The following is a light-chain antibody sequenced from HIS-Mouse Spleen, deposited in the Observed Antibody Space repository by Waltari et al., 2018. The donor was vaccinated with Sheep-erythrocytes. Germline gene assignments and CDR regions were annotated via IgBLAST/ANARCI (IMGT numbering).Light chain of an antibody. Sequence: QSALTQPRSVSGSPGQSVPISCTGPSSDVGGYNYVSWYQQHPGKAPKLMIYEGSKRPSGVSNRFSGSKSGNTASLTISGLQAEDEADYYCCSYAGSSTPWVFGGGTKLTVL. V-gene: IGLV2-23*01. CDR2: EGS. J-gene: IGLJ3*02. CDR3: CSYAGSSTPWV. CDR1: SSDVGGYNY.